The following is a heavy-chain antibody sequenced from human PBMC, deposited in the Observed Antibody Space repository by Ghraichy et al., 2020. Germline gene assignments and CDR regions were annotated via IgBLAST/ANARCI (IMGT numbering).Heavy chain of an antibody. J-gene: IGHJ4*02. CDR2: IYYSGST. CDR3: ARIPLGIAVADTTFDY. D-gene: IGHD6-19*01. Sequence: SETLSLTCTVSGGSISSSSYYWGWIRQPPGKGLEWIGSIYYSGSTYYNPSLKSRVTISVDTSKNQFSLKLSSVTAADTAVYYCARIPLGIAVADTTFDYWGQGTLVTVSS. CDR1: GGSISSSSYY. V-gene: IGHV4-39*01.